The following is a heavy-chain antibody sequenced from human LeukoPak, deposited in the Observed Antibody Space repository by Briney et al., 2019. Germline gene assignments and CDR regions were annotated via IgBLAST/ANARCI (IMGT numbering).Heavy chain of an antibody. D-gene: IGHD3-16*02. Sequence: SETLSLTCTVSGGSISGYYWSWVRQPPGKGLEWIGEIYHSGSTNYNPSLKSRVTISVDKSKNQFSLKLSSVTAADTAVYYCARDVRTFGGVIVNYYWGQGTLVTVSS. CDR3: ARDVRTFGGVIVNYY. CDR1: GGSISGYY. CDR2: IYHSGST. J-gene: IGHJ4*02. V-gene: IGHV4-34*01.